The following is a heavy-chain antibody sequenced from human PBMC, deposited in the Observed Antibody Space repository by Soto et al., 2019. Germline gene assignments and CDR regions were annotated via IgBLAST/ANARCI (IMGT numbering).Heavy chain of an antibody. D-gene: IGHD1-26*01. V-gene: IGHV3-21*01. Sequence: EVQLVESGGGLVKPGGSLRLSCAASGFTFSSYSMNWVRQAPGKGLEWVSSISSSSSYIYYADSVKGRFTISRDNAKNSLYLQMNSLRAEDTAVYYCARDQRGSYRFDYWGQGTLVTVSS. CDR1: GFTFSSYS. J-gene: IGHJ4*02. CDR2: ISSSSSYI. CDR3: ARDQRGSYRFDY.